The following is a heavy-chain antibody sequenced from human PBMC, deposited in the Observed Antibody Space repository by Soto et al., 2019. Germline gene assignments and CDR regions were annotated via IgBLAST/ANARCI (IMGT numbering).Heavy chain of an antibody. Sequence: EVQLLESGGGVVQPGGSLRLSCAASGFTFRNYAMTWVRRTPGMGPEGLEWVSTISGGGITYYADSVKGRFTISRDDSKNTLYLHMNSLRSEDTAVYYCATDMDVWGQGTTVTVSS. CDR2: ISGGGIT. CDR1: GFTFRNYA. J-gene: IGHJ6*02. CDR3: ATDMDV. V-gene: IGHV3-23*01.